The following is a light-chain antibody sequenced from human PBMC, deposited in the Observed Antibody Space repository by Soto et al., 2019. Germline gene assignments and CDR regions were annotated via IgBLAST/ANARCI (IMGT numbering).Light chain of an antibody. CDR3: QQSHTTPYT. CDR2: AVS. CDR1: QTISNS. J-gene: IGKJ2*01. Sequence: DLQMDQSPSSLSASVGNRVTITCRASQTISNSVNWYQQKPGTAPKLLIYAVSKLQTGVPLRFTGGRAGAEFTLTISGLQREDFATYYCQQSHTTPYTFGQGTKLELQ. V-gene: IGKV1-39*01.